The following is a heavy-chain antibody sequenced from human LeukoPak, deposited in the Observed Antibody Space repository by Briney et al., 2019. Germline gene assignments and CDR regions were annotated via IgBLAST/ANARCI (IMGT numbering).Heavy chain of an antibody. CDR2: ISGSGGST. CDR3: AKDSLLSSGSPDY. Sequence: GGSLRLSCAASGFTFSSYAMSWVRQAPGKGLEWVSAISGSGGSTYYADSVKGRFTISRDNSKNTLYLQTNSLRAEDTAVYYCAKDSLLSSGSPDYWGQGTLVTVSS. J-gene: IGHJ4*02. V-gene: IGHV3-23*01. CDR1: GFTFSSYA. D-gene: IGHD6-19*01.